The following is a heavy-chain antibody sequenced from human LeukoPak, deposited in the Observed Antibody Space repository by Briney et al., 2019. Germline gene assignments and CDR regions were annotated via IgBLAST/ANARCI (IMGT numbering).Heavy chain of an antibody. CDR1: GFTFSSFA. D-gene: IGHD2-2*01. CDR2: INENGYNT. J-gene: IGHJ4*02. CDR3: AGRPAGRYFDQ. Sequence: GGSLRLSCAASGFTFSSFAMSWVRQAPGKGLEWVSAINENGYNTYYADSVKGRVTISRDNSKNTLYLQMDSLSAEDTAVYYCAGRPAGRYFDQWGQGTLVTVSS. V-gene: IGHV3-23*01.